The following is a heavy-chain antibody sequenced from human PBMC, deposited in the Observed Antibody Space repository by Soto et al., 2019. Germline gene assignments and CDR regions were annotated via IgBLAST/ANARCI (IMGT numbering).Heavy chain of an antibody. D-gene: IGHD2-15*01. CDR1: GGSFSGYY. Sequence: SSETLSLTCAVYGGSFSGYYWSWIRQPPGKGLEWIGEINHSGSTNYNPSLKSRVTISVDTSKNQFSLKLSSVTAADTAVYYCARGKSSLRYCSGGSCYGYYFDYWGQGTLVTVSS. J-gene: IGHJ4*02. CDR2: INHSGST. V-gene: IGHV4-34*01. CDR3: ARGKSSLRYCSGGSCYGYYFDY.